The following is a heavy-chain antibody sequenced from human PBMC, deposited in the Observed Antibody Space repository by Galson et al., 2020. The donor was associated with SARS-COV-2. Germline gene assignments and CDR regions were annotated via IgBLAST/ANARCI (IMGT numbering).Heavy chain of an antibody. CDR1: GGTFSSYA. V-gene: IGHV1-69*13. CDR3: ARTMYSIGWLGEYYYYGMDV. Sequence: SVKVSCKASGGTFSSYAISWVRQAPGQGLEWMGGIIPIFGTANYEQKFQGRVTITADESTSTAYMELSSLRSEDTAVYYCARTMYSIGWLGEYYYYGMDVWGQGTTVTVSS. J-gene: IGHJ6*02. CDR2: IIPIFGTA. D-gene: IGHD6-19*01.